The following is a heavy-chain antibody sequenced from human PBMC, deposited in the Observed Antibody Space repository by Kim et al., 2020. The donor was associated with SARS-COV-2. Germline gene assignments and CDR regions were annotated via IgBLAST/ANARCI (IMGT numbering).Heavy chain of an antibody. CDR2: ISESGST. V-gene: IGHV4-59*12. Sequence: SETLSLTCTVSGGSFSGYYWSWIRQSPGKGLEWIGYISESGSTDYNPALKGRVTISVDTSKNQFSLKMRSVTAADTAVYYCASCACFDLW. CDR1: GGSFSGYY. J-gene: IGHJ2*01. CDR3: ASCACFDL.